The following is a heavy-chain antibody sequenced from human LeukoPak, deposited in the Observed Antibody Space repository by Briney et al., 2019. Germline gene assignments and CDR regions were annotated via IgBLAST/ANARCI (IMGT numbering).Heavy chain of an antibody. CDR2: ISSDGSDT. Sequence: GGSLRLSCAASGFSFNNDWMHCVRQAPGKGLVWVSRISSDGSDTLYADSVKGRFTISRDNSKKTVYLQMNSLRAEDTAVYYCARDRGGRGPTTTDYWGQGTLVTVSS. V-gene: IGHV3-74*01. CDR3: ARDRGGRGPTTTDY. J-gene: IGHJ4*02. D-gene: IGHD3-10*01. CDR1: GFSFNNDW.